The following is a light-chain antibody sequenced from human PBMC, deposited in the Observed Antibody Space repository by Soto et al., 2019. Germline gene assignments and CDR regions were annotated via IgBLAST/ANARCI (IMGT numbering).Light chain of an antibody. CDR2: EVT. J-gene: IGLJ2*01. V-gene: IGLV2-14*01. CDR1: SSDVGAYNY. CDR3: SSYTSSSTRDVV. Sequence: QSVLTQPASVSGSPGQSITLSCTGTSSDVGAYNYVSWYQLHPGKAPKLMIYEVTYRPSGVSNRFSGSKSGNTASLTISGLQAEDEADYYCSSYTSSSTRDVVFGGGTQLTVL.